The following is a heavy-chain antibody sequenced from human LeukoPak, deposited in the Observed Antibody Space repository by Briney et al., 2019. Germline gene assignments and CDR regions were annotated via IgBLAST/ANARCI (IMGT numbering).Heavy chain of an antibody. CDR3: ARDIGARHYGGNY. CDR2: ISYDGSNK. V-gene: IGHV3-30-3*01. J-gene: IGHJ4*02. D-gene: IGHD4-23*01. Sequence: PGGSLRLSCAASGFTFSSYAMHWVRQAPGKGLEWVAVISYDGSNKYYADSVKGRFTISRDNSKNTLYLQMNSLRAEDTAVYYCARDIGARHYGGNYWGQGTLVTVSS. CDR1: GFTFSSYA.